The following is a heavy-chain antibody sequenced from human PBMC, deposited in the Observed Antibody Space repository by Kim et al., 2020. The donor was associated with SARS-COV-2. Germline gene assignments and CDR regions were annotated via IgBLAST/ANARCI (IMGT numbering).Heavy chain of an antibody. CDR1: GYPFTGYY. D-gene: IGHD3-10*01. V-gene: IGHV1-2*06. CDR2: IYPYNGFA. Sequence: ASVKVSCKASGYPFTGYYLHWVRQAPGQGLEWIGRIYPYNGFADYAQKFQGRATMTLDMSTATAYLELSRLTSDDSAIYFCARVRAAQGSGSSLDFWGQGTLVA. J-gene: IGHJ4*02. CDR3: ARVRAAQGSGSSLDF.